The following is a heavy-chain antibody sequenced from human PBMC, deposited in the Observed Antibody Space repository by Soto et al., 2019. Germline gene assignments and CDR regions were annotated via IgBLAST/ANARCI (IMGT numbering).Heavy chain of an antibody. CDR1: GITFSSYS. Sequence: EVQLVESGGSLVQPGGSLRLSCAASGITFSSYSMNWVRQAPGKGLEWVSCRFTISRDNAKNSLYLQMNSLRDEDTPVYYCARESRFLEWLSLNWFDPWGQGTLVTVSS. V-gene: IGHV3-48*02. J-gene: IGHJ5*02. CDR3: ARESRFLEWLSLNWFDP. D-gene: IGHD3-3*01.